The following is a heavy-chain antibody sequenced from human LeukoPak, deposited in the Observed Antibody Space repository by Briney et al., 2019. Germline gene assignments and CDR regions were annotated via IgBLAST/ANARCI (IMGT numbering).Heavy chain of an antibody. D-gene: IGHD5-24*01. Sequence: GGPLTLSCTPSGFTFSSYEMNWARQARGKGVEWVSNIRSRGSTKYYADSVKGRFTISRDISKNTLYLQMNSLRAEDTAIYYCARDIQLSTWGLGTMVTVSS. J-gene: IGHJ3*01. CDR3: ARDIQLST. V-gene: IGHV3-48*03. CDR2: IRSRGSTK. CDR1: GFTFSSYE.